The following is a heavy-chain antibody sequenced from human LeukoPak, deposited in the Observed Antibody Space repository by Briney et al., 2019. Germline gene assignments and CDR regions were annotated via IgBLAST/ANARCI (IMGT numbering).Heavy chain of an antibody. J-gene: IGHJ4*02. CDR3: ARKYSSSSPFDY. CDR1: GGSISSYY. D-gene: IGHD6-6*01. CDR2: IYSSGST. Sequence: SETLSLTCTVSGGSISSYYWSWIRQPPGKGLEWIGYIYSSGSTNYNPSLKSRVTISVDTSKNQFPLKLSSVTAADTAVYYCARKYSSSSPFDYWGQGTLVTVSS. V-gene: IGHV4-4*09.